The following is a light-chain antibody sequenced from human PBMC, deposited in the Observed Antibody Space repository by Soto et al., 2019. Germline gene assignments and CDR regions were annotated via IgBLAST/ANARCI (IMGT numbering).Light chain of an antibody. J-gene: IGKJ1*01. CDR1: QSISSY. CDR3: QQSYSTPRT. V-gene: IGKV1-39*01. CDR2: AAS. Sequence: DNQMTQSPSSLSASVGDRVTITCLASQSISSYLNWYQQKPGKAPKLLIYAASSLQSGVPSRFSGSGSGTDFTLTISSLQPEDFATYYCQQSYSTPRTFGQGTKVDIK.